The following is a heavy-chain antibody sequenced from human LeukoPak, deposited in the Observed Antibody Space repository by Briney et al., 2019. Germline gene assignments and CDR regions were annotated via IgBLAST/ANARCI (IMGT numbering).Heavy chain of an antibody. CDR1: GGSISSYY. CDR2: IYYSGST. Sequence: SETLFLTCTVSGGSISSYYWSWIRQPPGKGLEWIGYIYYSGSTNYNPSLKSRVTISVDTSKNQFSLKLSSVTAADTAVYYCARNRGYCSGGSCYSRKWFDPWGQGTLVTVSS. D-gene: IGHD2-15*01. V-gene: IGHV4-59*01. CDR3: ARNRGYCSGGSCYSRKWFDP. J-gene: IGHJ5*02.